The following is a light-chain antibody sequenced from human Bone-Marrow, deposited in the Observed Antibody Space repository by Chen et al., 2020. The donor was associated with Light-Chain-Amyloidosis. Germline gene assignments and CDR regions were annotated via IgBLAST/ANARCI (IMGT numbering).Light chain of an antibody. CDR3: SSYTSSSTQV. CDR1: SSDVGGSTY. Sequence: QSALTQPASVSGSPGQSITISCTGTSSDVGGSTYVSWYQQHPGKVPKLMIFDVTNRPSGVSNPFSGSKSGNTASLTISVLQADDEADYYCSSYTSSSTQVFGGGTKLTVL. J-gene: IGLJ2*01. CDR2: DVT. V-gene: IGLV2-14*03.